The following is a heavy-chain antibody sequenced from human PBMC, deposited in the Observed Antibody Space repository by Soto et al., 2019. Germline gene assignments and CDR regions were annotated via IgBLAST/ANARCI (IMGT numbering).Heavy chain of an antibody. CDR2: INPKSGGT. CDR3: ARGDSTDCSNGVCSFFYNHDMDV. D-gene: IGHD2-8*01. V-gene: IGHV1-2*04. CDR1: GYSFTDYD. J-gene: IGHJ6*02. Sequence: ASVKVSCKASGYSFTDYDIHWVRQAPGQGLEWLGRINPKSGGTSTAQKFQGWVTMTTDTSISTASMELTRLTSDDTAIYYCARGDSTDCSNGVCSFFYNHDMDVWGQGTTVTVSS.